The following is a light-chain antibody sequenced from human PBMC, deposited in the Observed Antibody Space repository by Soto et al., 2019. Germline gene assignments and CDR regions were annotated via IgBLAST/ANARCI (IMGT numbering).Light chain of an antibody. CDR3: SSYISRSTYV. CDR2: EVS. Sequence: SVLTQPASVSWSPGHSITISCTGTSSDVGGYNYVSWYQQHPGKAPKLMIYEVSNRPSGVSNHLSGTKSGTQASPTYSWLQVEDEADYDCSSYISRSTYVFGTGTKVTV. J-gene: IGLJ1*01. V-gene: IGLV2-14*01. CDR1: SSDVGGYNY.